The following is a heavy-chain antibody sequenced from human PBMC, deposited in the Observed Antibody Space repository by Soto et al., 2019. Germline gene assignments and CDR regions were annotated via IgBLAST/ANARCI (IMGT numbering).Heavy chain of an antibody. CDR1: GFTFSSYS. Sequence: EVQLLESGGGVVQPGGSLRLSCAVSGFTFSSYSMNWIRQAPGRGLEWVSTISGAGRNTFYADSVKGRFTISRDNSMNTLLVQRTRLRAEDTAMDYGARHREDFQPYYDRASDVWGQGTMVTVSS. V-gene: IGHV3-23*01. CDR2: ISGAGRNT. D-gene: IGHD3-22*01. CDR3: ARHREDFQPYYDRASDV. J-gene: IGHJ3*01.